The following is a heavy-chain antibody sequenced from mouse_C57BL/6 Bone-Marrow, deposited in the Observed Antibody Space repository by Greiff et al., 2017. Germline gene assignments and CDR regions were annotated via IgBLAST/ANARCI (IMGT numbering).Heavy chain of an antibody. CDR1: GYTFTDYD. Sequence: VQLQQSGPELVKPGASVKIPCKASGYTFTDYDMDWVKQSHGKSLEWIGDINPKNGGTIYNQKFKGKATLTVDKYSRPAYMALSSLTSEDTAVYDCAYSVYDSPWVAYWGQGTLVTVSA. CDR3: AYSVYDSPWVAY. D-gene: IGHD2-4*01. J-gene: IGHJ3*01. CDR2: INPKNGGT. V-gene: IGHV1-18*01.